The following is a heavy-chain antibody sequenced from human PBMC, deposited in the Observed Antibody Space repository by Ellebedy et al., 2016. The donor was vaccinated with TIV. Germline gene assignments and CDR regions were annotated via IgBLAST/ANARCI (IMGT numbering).Heavy chain of an antibody. CDR2: TTLDGQRK. J-gene: IGHJ4*02. D-gene: IGHD1-1*01. CDR3: AADRDATGFVF. V-gene: IGHV3-30*04. CDR1: GFTFNTYA. Sequence: PGGSLRLSCGASGFTFNTYAMHWVRQAPGKGLEWVTFTTLDGQRKDDADSVKGRFTISRDNSKNTVLLQMDRLRAEDTAVHYCAADRDATGFVFWGRGALVTVSS.